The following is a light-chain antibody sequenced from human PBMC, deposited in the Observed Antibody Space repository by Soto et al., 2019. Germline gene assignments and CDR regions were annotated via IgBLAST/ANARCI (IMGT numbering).Light chain of an antibody. CDR3: QQYGASPET. J-gene: IGKJ1*01. Sequence: EIVLTQSPVTLSLSPGERATLSCRASQSVSSNHLAWYQQKPGLAPRLLIYDASSRATGVPDRFSGGGSGTDFTLTISSPEPEDFAVYYCQQYGASPETFGQGTKVDI. CDR2: DAS. CDR1: QSVSSNH. V-gene: IGKV3-20*01.